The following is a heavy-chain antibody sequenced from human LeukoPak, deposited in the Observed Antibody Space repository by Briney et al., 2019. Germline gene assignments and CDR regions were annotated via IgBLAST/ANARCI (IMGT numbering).Heavy chain of an antibody. V-gene: IGHV1-8*01. CDR1: GYTFTSYD. Sequence: GASVKVSCKASGYTFTSYDINWVRQATGQGLEWMGWMNPNSGNTGYAQKFQGRVTMTRNTSISTANMELSSLRSEDTAVYYCARGPSGCSSTSCYYYYYYMDVWGKGTTVTVSS. J-gene: IGHJ6*03. D-gene: IGHD2-2*01. CDR2: MNPNSGNT. CDR3: ARGPSGCSSTSCYYYYYYMDV.